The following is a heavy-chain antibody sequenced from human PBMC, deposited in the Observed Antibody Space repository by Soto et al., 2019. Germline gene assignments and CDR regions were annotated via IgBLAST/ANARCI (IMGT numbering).Heavy chain of an antibody. V-gene: IGHV4-39*01. J-gene: IGHJ6*02. Sequence: PSETLSLTCTVSGGSISSSSYYWGWIRQPPGKGLEWIGSIYYSGSTYYNPSLKSRVTISVDTSKNQFSLKLSSVTAADTAVYYCASVRRTSTKYYYYYYGMDVWGQGTTVTVS. D-gene: IGHD2-2*01. CDR1: GGSISSSSYY. CDR2: IYYSGST. CDR3: ASVRRTSTKYYYYYYGMDV.